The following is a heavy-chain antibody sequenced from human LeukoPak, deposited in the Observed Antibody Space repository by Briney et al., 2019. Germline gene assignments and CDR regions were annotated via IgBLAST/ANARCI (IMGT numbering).Heavy chain of an antibody. J-gene: IGHJ4*02. CDR3: AKDVLRFLGWLPDY. Sequence: GGSLRLSCAASGFTFSTYWMHWVRQAPGKGLEWVSRVNRDGGATSYADSVKGRFTISRDNAKNTVYLQMNSLRAEDTAVYYCAKDVLRFLGWLPDYWGQGTLVTVSS. V-gene: IGHV3-74*01. CDR2: VNRDGGAT. D-gene: IGHD3-3*01. CDR1: GFTFSTYW.